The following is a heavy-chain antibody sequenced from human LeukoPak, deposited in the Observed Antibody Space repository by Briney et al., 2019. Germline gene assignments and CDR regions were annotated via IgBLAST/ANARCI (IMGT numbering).Heavy chain of an antibody. CDR3: ARVYYDFWSGYPPFDY. J-gene: IGHJ4*02. Sequence: ASVKLTCKASGYTFTGYYMHCVRQAPGQGHEWMGWINPNSGGTNYAQKFQGRVTMTRDTSISTAYMELSRLRSDDTAVYYCARVYYDFWSGYPPFDYWGQGTLVTVSS. V-gene: IGHV1-2*02. CDR2: INPNSGGT. D-gene: IGHD3-3*01. CDR1: GYTFTGYY.